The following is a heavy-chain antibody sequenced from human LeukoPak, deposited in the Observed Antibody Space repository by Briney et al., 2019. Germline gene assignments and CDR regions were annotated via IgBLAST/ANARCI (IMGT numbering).Heavy chain of an antibody. CDR2: IFASGST. Sequence: SETLSLTCTVSGGSISSYSWSWIRQPAGKGLEWIGRIFASGSTKYNPSLKSRVTTSLETSKKQFSLKLSSVTAADTAVYYCAREGSAFDIWGQGTMVTVSS. CDR1: GGSISSYS. V-gene: IGHV4-4*07. J-gene: IGHJ3*02. CDR3: AREGSAFDI.